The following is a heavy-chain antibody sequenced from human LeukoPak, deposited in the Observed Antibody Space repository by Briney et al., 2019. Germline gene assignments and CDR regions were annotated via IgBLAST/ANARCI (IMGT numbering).Heavy chain of an antibody. CDR1: GFTFDDYT. CDR3: AREYYDSGAYYSLDS. D-gene: IGHD3-22*01. Sequence: PGGSLRLSCAASGFTFDDYTMHWVRQAPGKGLEWVSVISWDGGGTYYADSVKGRFTISRDNSKNSLYLQMNSLRTEGTALYYCAREYYDSGAYYSLDSWGRGTLVTVSS. J-gene: IGHJ4*02. V-gene: IGHV3-43*01. CDR2: ISWDGGGT.